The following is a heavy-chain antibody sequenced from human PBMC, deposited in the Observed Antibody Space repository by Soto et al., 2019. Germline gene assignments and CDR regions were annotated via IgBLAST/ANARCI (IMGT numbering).Heavy chain of an antibody. CDR1: GYTFTGYY. Sequence: ASVKVSCKASGYTFTGYYMHWVRQAPGQGLEWMGWINPNSGGTNYAQKFQGWVTMTRDTPISTAYMELSRLRSDDTAVYYCARDEGVGDYYYGMDVWGQGTTVTVS. J-gene: IGHJ6*02. V-gene: IGHV1-2*04. D-gene: IGHD2-15*01. CDR2: INPNSGGT. CDR3: ARDEGVGDYYYGMDV.